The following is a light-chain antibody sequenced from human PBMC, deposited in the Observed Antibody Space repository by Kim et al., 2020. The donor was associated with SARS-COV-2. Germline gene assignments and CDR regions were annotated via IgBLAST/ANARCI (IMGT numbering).Light chain of an antibody. CDR1: RSVTSA. V-gene: IGKV3-15*01. Sequence: SPGERATLSGRASRSVTSALAWYQQKPGQAPRLLIYRVSTRATGIPARFSGSGSGTEFTLTISSLQSEDSAVYYCQQYSQWPPWTFGRGTKVDIK. J-gene: IGKJ1*01. CDR3: QQYSQWPPWT. CDR2: RVS.